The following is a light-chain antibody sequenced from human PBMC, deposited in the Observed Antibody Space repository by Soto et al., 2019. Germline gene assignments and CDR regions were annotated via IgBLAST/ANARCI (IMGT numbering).Light chain of an antibody. Sequence: QSALTQPASVSGSPGQSITISCTGTSSDVGSYNLVSWYQQHPGKAPKLMIYEGSKRPSGVSNRFSGSKSGNTASLTISGLQAEDEADYYCCSYAGSSTPVVFGGGTK. J-gene: IGLJ2*01. CDR1: SSDVGSYNL. V-gene: IGLV2-23*01. CDR2: EGS. CDR3: CSYAGSSTPVV.